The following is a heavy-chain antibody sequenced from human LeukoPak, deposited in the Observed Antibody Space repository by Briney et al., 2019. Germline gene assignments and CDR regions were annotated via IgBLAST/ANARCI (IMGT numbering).Heavy chain of an antibody. Sequence: GGSLRLSCAASGFTFSSYAMHWVRQAPGKGLEWVAVISYDGSNKYYADSVKGRFTISRDNSKNTLYLQMNSLRAEDTAVYYCAKVVTGQQLVPSDWGQGTLVTVSS. CDR3: AKVVTGQQLVPSD. CDR1: GFTFSSYA. V-gene: IGHV3-30-3*01. CDR2: ISYDGSNK. D-gene: IGHD6-13*01. J-gene: IGHJ4*02.